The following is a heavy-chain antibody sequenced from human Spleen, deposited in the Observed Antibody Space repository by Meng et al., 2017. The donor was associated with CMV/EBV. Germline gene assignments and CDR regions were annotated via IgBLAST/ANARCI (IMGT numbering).Heavy chain of an antibody. CDR3: AKRKSRIVIVPTANYYFDS. J-gene: IGHJ4*02. D-gene: IGHD2-2*01. CDR2: INHSGST. V-gene: IGHV4-34*01. CDR1: GGSFSGYY. Sequence: SETLSLTCAVYGGSFSGYYWSWIRQPPGKGLEWIGEINHSGSTNYNPSLKSRVTISVDTSKNQFSLKLSSVTAADTAVYYCAKRKSRIVIVPTANYYFDSWGQGTLVTVSS.